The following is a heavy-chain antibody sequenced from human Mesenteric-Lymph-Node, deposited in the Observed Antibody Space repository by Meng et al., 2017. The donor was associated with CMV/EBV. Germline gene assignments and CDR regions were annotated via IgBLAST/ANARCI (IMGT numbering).Heavy chain of an antibody. CDR1: GFPFSSSE. V-gene: IGHV3-48*03. J-gene: IGHJ3*02. CDR3: ARGGYGIWAFDI. D-gene: IGHD3-16*01. CDR2: ISGDGEPT. Sequence: GESLKISCAASGFPFSSSEMIWVRQAPGKGLEWISYISGDGEPTYYADSVKGRFTISRDNAKNSLYLQMDSLRAEDTAVYYCARGGYGIWAFDIWGQGTMVTVSS.